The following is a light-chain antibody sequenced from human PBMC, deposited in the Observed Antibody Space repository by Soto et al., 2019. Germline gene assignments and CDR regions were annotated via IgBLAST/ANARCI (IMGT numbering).Light chain of an antibody. J-gene: IGKJ3*01. CDR2: GAS. Sequence: EIVLTQSPGTLSLSPGERATLSCRASQSVSSSYLAWYQQKPGQAPRLLIYGASSRATGIPDRFSGSGSGTDFTLTISRLEPEEFAVYYCQQYCSSLFTFGAGPKVDIK. CDR1: QSVSSSY. V-gene: IGKV3-20*01. CDR3: QQYCSSLFT.